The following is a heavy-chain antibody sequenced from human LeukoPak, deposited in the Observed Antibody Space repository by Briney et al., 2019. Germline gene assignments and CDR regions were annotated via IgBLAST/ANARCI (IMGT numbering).Heavy chain of an antibody. CDR2: IKQDGSEK. CDR1: GFTFSSYW. CDR3: ARDGGGGVVVPPMDV. D-gene: IGHD2-2*01. Sequence: PGGSLRLSCAASGFTFSSYWMSWVRQAPGKGLEWVANIKQDGSEKYYVDSVKGRFTISRDNAKNSLYLQMNSLRAEDTAVYYCARDGGGGVVVPPMDVWGKGTTVTVSS. V-gene: IGHV3-7*01. J-gene: IGHJ6*03.